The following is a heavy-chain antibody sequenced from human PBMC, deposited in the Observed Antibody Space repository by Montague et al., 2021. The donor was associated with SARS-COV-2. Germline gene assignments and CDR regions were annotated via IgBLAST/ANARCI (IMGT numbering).Heavy chain of an antibody. CDR2: VHHTGST. CDR3: ARAQNTCFIANCVNYFDV. V-gene: IGHV4-59*01. D-gene: IGHD1-1*01. CDR1: GGSMSGYY. Sequence: SETLSLTCEVSGGSMSGYYWTWIRQSPGKGLEWIGYVHHTGSTKYNPSLKTRVSLSLDTPKNHFSLHLSSVTAADTAIYFCARAQNTCFIANCVNYFDVWGLGALVTVSS. J-gene: IGHJ4*02.